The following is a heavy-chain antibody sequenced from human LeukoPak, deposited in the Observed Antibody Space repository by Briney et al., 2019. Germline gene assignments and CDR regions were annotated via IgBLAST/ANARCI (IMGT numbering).Heavy chain of an antibody. CDR3: AKEKMGYGGNYCGTFDS. CDR1: GFTFSSYA. CDR2: ISGSGGST. J-gene: IGHJ4*02. D-gene: IGHD1-26*01. V-gene: IGHV3-23*01. Sequence: TGGSLRLSCAASGFTFSSYAMGWVRQAPGKGLEWVSGISGSGGSTYYADSVKGRFTISRDNSKNTLYLQMNSLRAEDTAVYYCAKEKMGYGGNYCGTFDSWGQGTLVTVSS.